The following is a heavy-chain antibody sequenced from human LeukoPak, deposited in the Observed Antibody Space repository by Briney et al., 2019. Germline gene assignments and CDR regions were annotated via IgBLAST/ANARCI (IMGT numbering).Heavy chain of an antibody. CDR2: IYYSGST. V-gene: IGHV4-59*08. CDR3: ARLGEVATYFDY. Sequence: SETLSLTCTVSGGSISSYYWSWIRQPPGKGLEWIGYIYYSGSTNYNPSLKSRVTISVDTSKNQFSLKLSSVTAADTAVYYCARLGEVATYFDYWGQGTLVTVSS. D-gene: IGHD5-12*01. CDR1: GGSISSYY. J-gene: IGHJ4*02.